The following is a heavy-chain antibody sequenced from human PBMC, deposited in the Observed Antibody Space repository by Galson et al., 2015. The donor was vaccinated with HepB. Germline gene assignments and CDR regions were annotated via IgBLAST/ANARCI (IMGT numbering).Heavy chain of an antibody. CDR1: GGTFSSYA. Sequence: SVKVSCKASGGTFSSYAISWVRQAPGQGLEWMGGIIPIFGTANYAQKFQGRVTITADESTSTAYMELSSLRSEDTAVYYCARRGDDPRHDYGMDVWSQGTTVTVSS. CDR3: ARRGDDPRHDYGMDV. J-gene: IGHJ6*02. V-gene: IGHV1-69*13. CDR2: IIPIFGTA. D-gene: IGHD7-27*01.